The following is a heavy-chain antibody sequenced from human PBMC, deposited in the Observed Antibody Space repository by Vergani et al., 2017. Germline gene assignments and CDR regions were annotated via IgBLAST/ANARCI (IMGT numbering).Heavy chain of an antibody. Sequence: QVQLVQSGAEVKKPGSSVKVSCKASGGTFSSYAISWVRQAPGQGLEWMGGIIPIFGTATYAQKFQGRVTITADESTSTAYMELSSLRSEDTAVYYCARDQKDCGGDCYSDYYYGMDVWGQGTTVTVSS. V-gene: IGHV1-69*12. CDR1: GGTFSSYA. CDR2: IIPIFGTA. CDR3: ARDQKDCGGDCYSDYYYGMDV. D-gene: IGHD2-21*02. J-gene: IGHJ6*02.